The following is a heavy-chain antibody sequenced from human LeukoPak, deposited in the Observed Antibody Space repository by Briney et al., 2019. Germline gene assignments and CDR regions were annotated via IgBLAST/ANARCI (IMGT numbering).Heavy chain of an antibody. V-gene: IGHV3-7*01. CDR3: ARGFSSYGY. CDR2: IKQDGSEK. CDR1: GFSFSNAW. J-gene: IGHJ4*02. D-gene: IGHD5-18*01. Sequence: GGSLRISCAASGFSFSNAWMNWVRQAPGKGLEWVANIKQDGSEKYYVDSVKGRFTISRDNAKNSLYLQMNSLRAEDTAVYYCARGFSSYGYWGQGTLVTVSS.